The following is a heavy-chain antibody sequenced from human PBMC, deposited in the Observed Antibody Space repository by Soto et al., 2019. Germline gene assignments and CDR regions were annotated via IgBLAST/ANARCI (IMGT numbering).Heavy chain of an antibody. CDR3: ARSSGWLDY. J-gene: IGHJ4*02. Sequence: QVQLQESGPGLVKPSETLSLTCTVSGGSISSHYWSWIRQPPGKGLEWIGYIYYSGSTNYNPSLKSRVTISVDTSKNQFSLKLSSVTAADTAVYFCARSSGWLDYWGQGTLVTVSS. V-gene: IGHV4-59*11. CDR2: IYYSGST. CDR1: GGSISSHY. D-gene: IGHD6-19*01.